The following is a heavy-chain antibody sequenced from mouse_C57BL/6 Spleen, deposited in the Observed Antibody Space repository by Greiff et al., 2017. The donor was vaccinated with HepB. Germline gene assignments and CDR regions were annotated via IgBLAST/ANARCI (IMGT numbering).Heavy chain of an antibody. CDR1: GYAFSSSW. V-gene: IGHV1-82*01. CDR3: ERRTAQDYFDY. D-gene: IGHD3-2*02. J-gene: IGHJ2*01. CDR2: IYPGDGDT. Sequence: QVQLQQSGPELVKPGASVKISCKASGYAFSSSWMNWVKQRPGKGLEWIGRIYPGDGDTNYNGKFKGKATLTADKSSSTAYMQLSSLTSEDSAVYFCERRTAQDYFDYWGQGTTLTVSS.